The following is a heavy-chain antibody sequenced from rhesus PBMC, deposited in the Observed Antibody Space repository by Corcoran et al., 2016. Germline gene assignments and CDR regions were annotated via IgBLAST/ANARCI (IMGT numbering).Heavy chain of an antibody. CDR3: ARALYYYSGTYYYYFDY. Sequence: QVQLQESGPGVVKPSETLSLTCAVSGGSISDSYRWSWIRQPPGKGLEWIGYIYGTSTSTNYNPSLKSRCTISKDMSKNQFSLKLTSVTAADTAVYYCARALYYYSGTYYYYFDYWGQGVLVTVSS. J-gene: IGHJ4*01. V-gene: IGHV4S10*01. CDR1: GGSISDSYR. D-gene: IGHD3-16*01. CDR2: IYGTSTST.